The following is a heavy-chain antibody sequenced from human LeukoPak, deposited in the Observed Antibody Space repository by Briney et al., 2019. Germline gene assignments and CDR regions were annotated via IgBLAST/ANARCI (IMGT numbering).Heavy chain of an antibody. CDR2: IYYSGST. V-gene: IGHV4-59*01. CDR1: GGSISSYY. D-gene: IGHD4-17*01. Sequence: SETLSLTCTVSGGSISSYYWSWIRQPPGKGLEWIGYIYYSGSTNYNPSLKSRVTISVDTSENQFSLKLSSVTAADTAVYYCAREMTTVTTSSDYYYYMDVWGKGTTVTVSS. CDR3: AREMTTVTTSSDYYYYMDV. J-gene: IGHJ6*03.